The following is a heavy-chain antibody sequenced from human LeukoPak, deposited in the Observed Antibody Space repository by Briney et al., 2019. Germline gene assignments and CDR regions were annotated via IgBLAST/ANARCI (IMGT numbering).Heavy chain of an antibody. CDR2: IQSDESNK. J-gene: IGHJ4*02. CDR3: AKELASGWFFDY. D-gene: IGHD6-19*01. CDR1: GFTFSSYS. V-gene: IGHV3-30*02. Sequence: GGSLRLSCAASGFTFSSYSMNWVRQAPGKGLEWVSFIQSDESNKYYSDSVKGRFTISRDNSKNMLYLQMSSLRPEDTAVYYCAKELASGWFFDYWGQGTLVTVSS.